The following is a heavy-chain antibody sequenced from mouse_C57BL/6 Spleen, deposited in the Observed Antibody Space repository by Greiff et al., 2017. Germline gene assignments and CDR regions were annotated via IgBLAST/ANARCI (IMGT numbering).Heavy chain of an antibody. CDR2: IDPSDSET. Sequence: QVQLQQSGAELVRPGSSVKLSCKASGYTFTSYWMHWVKQRPIQGLEWIGNIDPSDSETHYNQKFKDKATLTVDKSSSTAYMQLSSLTSEDSAVYYCARGPAQAPFDYWGQGTTLTVSS. D-gene: IGHD3-2*02. V-gene: IGHV1-52*01. J-gene: IGHJ2*01. CDR3: ARGPAQAPFDY. CDR1: GYTFTSYW.